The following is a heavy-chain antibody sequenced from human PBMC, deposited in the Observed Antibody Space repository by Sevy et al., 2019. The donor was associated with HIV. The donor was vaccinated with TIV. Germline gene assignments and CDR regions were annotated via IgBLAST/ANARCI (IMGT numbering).Heavy chain of an antibody. V-gene: IGHV3-33*01. CDR1: GFTFRSFS. D-gene: IGHD1-1*01. Sequence: GGSLRLSCVASGFTFRSFSMHWVRQAPGRGRGWVAAIWYDGRTERYADSVQGRFTISRDNSKKTLHLQMNSLRAEDTALYYCARDAARVIVPTAGFDSWGQGTLVTVSS. J-gene: IGHJ5*01. CDR2: IWYDGRTE. CDR3: ARDAARVIVPTAGFDS.